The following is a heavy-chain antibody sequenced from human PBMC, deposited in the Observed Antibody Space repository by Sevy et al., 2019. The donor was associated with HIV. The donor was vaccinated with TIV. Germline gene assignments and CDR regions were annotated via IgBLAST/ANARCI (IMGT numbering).Heavy chain of an antibody. V-gene: IGHV3-30*02. D-gene: IGHD3-10*01. CDR1: GFTFSSYG. J-gene: IGHJ6*02. CDR3: AKSRGSGIFSVAVHYYYYYGMDV. Sequence: GGSLRLSCAASGFTFSSYGMHWVRQAPGKGLEWVAFIRYDGSNKYYADSVKGRFTISRDNSKNTLYLQMNSLRAEDTAVYYCAKSRGSGIFSVAVHYYYYYGMDVWAQGTTVTVPS. CDR2: IRYDGSNK.